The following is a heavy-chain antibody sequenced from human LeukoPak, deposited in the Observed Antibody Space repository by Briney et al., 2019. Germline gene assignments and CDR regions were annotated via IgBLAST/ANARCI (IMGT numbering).Heavy chain of an antibody. V-gene: IGHV4-30-4*01. D-gene: IGHD2-21*02. J-gene: IGHJ4*02. Sequence: SETLSLTCTVSGGSISSGDYYWSWIRQPRGKGLEWIGYIYYSGSTYYNPSLKSRVTISVDTSKNQFSLKLSSVTAADTAVYYCARDLCGGDCYLDYWGQGTLVTVSS. CDR1: GGSISSGDYY. CDR3: ARDLCGGDCYLDY. CDR2: IYYSGST.